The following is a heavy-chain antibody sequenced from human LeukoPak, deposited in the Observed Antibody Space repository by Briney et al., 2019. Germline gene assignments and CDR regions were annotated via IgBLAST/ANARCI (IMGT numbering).Heavy chain of an antibody. CDR1: GGSISSSSYY. CDR2: IYYSGST. J-gene: IGHJ4*02. V-gene: IGHV4-39*01. D-gene: IGHD6-13*01. CDR3: ARHRLYSSPVDY. Sequence: SETLSLTCTVSGGSISSSSYYWGWIRQPPGKGLEWIGSIYYSGSTYYNPSLKSRVTISVDTSKNQFSLKLSSVTDADTAVYYCARHRLYSSPVDYWGQGTLVTVSS.